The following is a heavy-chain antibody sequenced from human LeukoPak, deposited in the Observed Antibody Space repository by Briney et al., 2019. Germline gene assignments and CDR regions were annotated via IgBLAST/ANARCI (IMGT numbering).Heavy chain of an antibody. CDR2: IIPILGIA. Sequence: GASVKVSCKASGGTFSSYAISWVRQAPGQGLEWMGRIIPILGIANYAQKFQGRVTITADKSTSTAYMELRSLRSDDTAVYYCARGGMFGYCSSTSCYDYYGMDVWGQGTTVTVSS. CDR3: ARGGMFGYCSSTSCYDYYGMDV. D-gene: IGHD2-2*03. CDR1: GGTFSSYA. V-gene: IGHV1-69*04. J-gene: IGHJ6*02.